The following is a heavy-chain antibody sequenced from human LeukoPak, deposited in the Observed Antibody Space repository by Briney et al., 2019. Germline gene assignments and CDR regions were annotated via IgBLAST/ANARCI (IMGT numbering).Heavy chain of an antibody. CDR2: IDYSSNYI. V-gene: IGHV3-21*01. J-gene: IGHJ1*01. CDR1: GFSFSSYS. Sequence: GGSLRLSCAASGFSFSSYSMNWVRQAPGKGLEWVSSIDYSSNYIYTADSVKGRFTTSRDNAKNSLDLQMNSLKAEDTAVYYCATPAAGPGAEYSQYWGQGTLVIVSS. D-gene: IGHD6-13*01. CDR3: ATPAAGPGAEYSQY.